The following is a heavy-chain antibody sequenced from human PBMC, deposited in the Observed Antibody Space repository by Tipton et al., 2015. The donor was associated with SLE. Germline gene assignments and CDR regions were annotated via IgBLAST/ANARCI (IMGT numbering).Heavy chain of an antibody. Sequence: TLSLTCTVSGGSINSYFWSWIRQPPGKGLEWIGYIYNSGTTHYNPSLGSRATISVDTSRNQFSLRLTSVTAADTAVYYCARNPGYWGRGTLVTVSS. J-gene: IGHJ4*02. CDR3: ARNPGY. CDR2: IYNSGTT. CDR1: GGSINSYF. V-gene: IGHV4-59*08. D-gene: IGHD1-14*01.